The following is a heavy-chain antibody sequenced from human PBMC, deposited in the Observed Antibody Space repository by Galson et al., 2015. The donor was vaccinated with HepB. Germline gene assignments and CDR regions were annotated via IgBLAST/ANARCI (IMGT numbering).Heavy chain of an antibody. Sequence: SLRLSCAASGFTFSSYAMHWVRQAPGKGLEWVAVISYDGSNKYYADSVKGRFTISRDNSKNTLYLQMNSLRAEDTAMYYCARGGQLWAYYYYYYYMDVWGKGTTVTVSS. J-gene: IGHJ6*03. CDR1: GFTFSSYA. D-gene: IGHD5-18*01. CDR2: ISYDGSNK. V-gene: IGHV3-30-3*01. CDR3: ARGGQLWAYYYYYYYMDV.